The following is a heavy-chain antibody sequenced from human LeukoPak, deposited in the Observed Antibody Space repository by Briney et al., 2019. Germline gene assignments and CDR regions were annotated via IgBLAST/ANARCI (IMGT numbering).Heavy chain of an antibody. D-gene: IGHD1/OR15-1a*01. V-gene: IGHV1-18*01. CDR1: RYSLTTYE. CDR2: ISAYNGNT. J-gene: IGHJ4*02. Sequence: AAVNDSRMSSRYSLTTYEVHGVRPAAGQGVEGMGRISAYNGNTNYGQNLQGRVTLTTDTSTNTAYMELRSLRSDDTVVYYCARVGTGTRSFDSWGQGTLVTVSS. CDR3: ARVGTGTRSFDS.